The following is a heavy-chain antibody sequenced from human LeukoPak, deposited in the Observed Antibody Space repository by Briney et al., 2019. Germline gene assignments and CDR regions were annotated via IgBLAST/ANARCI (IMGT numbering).Heavy chain of an antibody. CDR2: ISAYNGNT. J-gene: IGHJ6*03. CDR3: ARWYSSGWYHYYYYYYMDV. V-gene: IGHV1-18*01. D-gene: IGHD6-19*01. CDR1: GYTFTSYG. Sequence: PGASVKVSCKASGYTFTSYGISWVRQAPGQGLEWMGWISAYNGNTNYAQKLQGRVTMTTDTSTSTAYMELRSLRSDDTAVYYCARWYSSGWYHYYYYYYMDVWGKGTTVTVSS.